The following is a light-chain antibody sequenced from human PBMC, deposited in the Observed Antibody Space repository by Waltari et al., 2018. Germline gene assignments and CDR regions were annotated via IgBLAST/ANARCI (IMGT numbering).Light chain of an antibody. CDR3: QQRSNPPQT. CDR2: WAS. Sequence: DIVMTQSPDSLAVPLGERATINCKSSQSLLYTSNNENFLAWYQQLPRQPPKLLIYWASTRETGVPVRFGGSGSGADFTLTISSLEPEDFAVYYCQQRSNPPQTFGQGTKLDIK. J-gene: IGKJ2*01. V-gene: IGKV4-1*01. CDR1: QSLLYTSNNENF.